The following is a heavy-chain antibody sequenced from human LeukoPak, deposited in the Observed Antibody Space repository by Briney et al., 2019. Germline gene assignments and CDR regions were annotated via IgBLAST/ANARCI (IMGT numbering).Heavy chain of an antibody. CDR3: TTARGSYASGHY. J-gene: IGHJ4*02. Sequence: GGSLRLSCAASGFTFINAWMNWVRQAPGKGLEWVGRIKSKTDGGTTDYAAPVKGRFTISRDDSKNTLYLQMNSLKTEDTAVYYCTTARGSYASGHYWGRGTLVTVSS. CDR1: GFTFINAW. CDR2: IKSKTDGGTT. V-gene: IGHV3-15*07. D-gene: IGHD1-26*01.